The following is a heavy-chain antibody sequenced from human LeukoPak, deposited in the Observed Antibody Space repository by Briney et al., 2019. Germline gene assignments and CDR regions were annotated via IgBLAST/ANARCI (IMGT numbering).Heavy chain of an antibody. CDR3: ARDPIAVAGTGNWFDP. CDR2: IYTSGST. D-gene: IGHD6-19*01. J-gene: IGHJ5*02. V-gene: IGHV4-4*07. CDR1: GGSISSYY. Sequence: SETLSLTCTVSGGSISSYYWSWIRQSAGKGLEWIGRIYTSGSTNYNPSLKSRVTMSVDTSKNQFSLKLSSVTAADTAVYYCARDPIAVAGTGNWFDPWGQGTLVTVSS.